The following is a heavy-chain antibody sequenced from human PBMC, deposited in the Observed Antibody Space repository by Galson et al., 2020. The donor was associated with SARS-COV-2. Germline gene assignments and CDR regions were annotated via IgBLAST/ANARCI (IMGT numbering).Heavy chain of an antibody. CDR3: ARVQAYYDSSGYYWRAFDM. Sequence: GGSLRLSCADYGITFSGYEMTWVRQAPGKGLEWVSFISSSSSNIYYADSVQGRFTISRDNAKNSLYLQMNSLRAEDTAVYYCARVQAYYDSSGYYWRAFDMWGQGTMVTVSS. CDR1: GITFSGYE. CDR2: ISSSSSNI. V-gene: IGHV3-48*03. J-gene: IGHJ3*02. D-gene: IGHD3-22*01.